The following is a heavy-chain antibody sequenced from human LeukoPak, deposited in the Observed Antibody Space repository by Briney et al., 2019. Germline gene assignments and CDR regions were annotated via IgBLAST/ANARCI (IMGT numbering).Heavy chain of an antibody. CDR1: GASISSYY. J-gene: IGHJ4*02. D-gene: IGHD6-13*01. V-gene: IGHV4-59*08. CDR2: ISYSGSP. Sequence: SGTLSLTCTVSGASISSYYWSWIRQPPGKGLEWIGYISYSGSPNHNPSLKSRVTISADTSKNQFSLNLSSVTAADTAVYYCARVGHIVAAGTYDWWGQGTLVTVSS. CDR3: ARVGHIVAAGTYDW.